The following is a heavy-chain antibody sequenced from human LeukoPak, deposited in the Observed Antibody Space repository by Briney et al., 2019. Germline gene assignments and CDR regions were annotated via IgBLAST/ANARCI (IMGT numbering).Heavy chain of an antibody. J-gene: IGHJ4*02. CDR3: AQGGWLQLLVY. Sequence: GGSLRLSCAASGSTVSSNYMSWVRQAPGKGLEWVSVIYSGGTTYYADSVKGRFTISRDISKNTVYLQMNNLRAEDTAVYYCAQGGWLQLLVYWGQGTLVTVSS. CDR1: GSTVSSNY. CDR2: IYSGGTT. V-gene: IGHV3-53*01. D-gene: IGHD5-24*01.